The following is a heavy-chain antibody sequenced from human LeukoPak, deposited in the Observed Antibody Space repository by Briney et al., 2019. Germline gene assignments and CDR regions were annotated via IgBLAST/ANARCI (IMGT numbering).Heavy chain of an antibody. J-gene: IGHJ1*01. D-gene: IGHD3-10*01. CDR3: AKGMVPGDLEH. V-gene: IGHV3-23*01. Sequence: GGSLRPSCAASGFTISSSAMSWVRQAPGKGLEWVSAFSGSGSSTYYADSVKGRFTISRDNSKNTLYLQMNSLRAEDTAVYYCAKGMVPGDLEHWGQGILFSVSS. CDR1: GFTISSSA. CDR2: FSGSGSST.